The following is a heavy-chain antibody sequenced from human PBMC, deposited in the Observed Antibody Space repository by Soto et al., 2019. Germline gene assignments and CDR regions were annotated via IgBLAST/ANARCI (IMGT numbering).Heavy chain of an antibody. Sequence: PSETLSLTCAVYGGSFSGYYWIWIRQPPGKGLEWIVEINHSGSTNYNPSLKSRVTISVDTSKNQFSLKLNSVTAADTAVYYCARGPKGEVGGTWYYYAMDVWGQGTTVTVPS. CDR2: INHSGST. CDR1: GGSFSGYY. CDR3: ARGPKGEVGGTWYYYAMDV. V-gene: IGHV4-34*01. D-gene: IGHD1-26*01. J-gene: IGHJ6*02.